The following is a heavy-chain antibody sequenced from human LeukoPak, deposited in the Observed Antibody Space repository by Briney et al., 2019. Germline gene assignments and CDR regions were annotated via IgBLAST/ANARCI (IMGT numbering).Heavy chain of an antibody. V-gene: IGHV3-23*01. CDR3: AKTDGDFDAFDI. Sequence: PGGSLRLSCAASGFTFSSYAMSWVRQAPGKGLEWVSAISGSGGSTYYADSVKGRFTISRDNSKNTLYLQMDSLRAEDTAVYYCAKTDGDFDAFDIWGQGTMVTVSS. J-gene: IGHJ3*02. CDR2: ISGSGGST. CDR1: GFTFSSYA. D-gene: IGHD7-27*01.